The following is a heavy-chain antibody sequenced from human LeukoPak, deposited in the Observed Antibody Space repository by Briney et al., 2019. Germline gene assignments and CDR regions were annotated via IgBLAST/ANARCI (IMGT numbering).Heavy chain of an antibody. J-gene: IGHJ5*02. Sequence: ASVKVSCKAAGYTFTWYYIFWGRQAPGQGVKWKGGINPNSGGTQYAQEFQGRVTMTRDTSISTAYMELSRLRSDDTAVYYCARGYCSGGGCYSVENWFDPWGQGTLVTVSS. CDR2: INPNSGGT. CDR3: ARGYCSGGGCYSVENWFDP. D-gene: IGHD2-15*01. V-gene: IGHV1-2*02. CDR1: GYTFTWYY.